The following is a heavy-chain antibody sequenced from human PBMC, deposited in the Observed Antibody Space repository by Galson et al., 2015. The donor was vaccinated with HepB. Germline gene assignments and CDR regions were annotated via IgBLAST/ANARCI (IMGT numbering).Heavy chain of an antibody. D-gene: IGHD3-10*01. CDR2: ISSDGSST. Sequence: FLRLSCAASGFTFSNHAMDWVRQAPGKGLDWVAVISSDGSSTNYTDSVKGRFTISRDNFSNTLYLHMHRLRPEDTAVYYCALTRRIGVAHLPWFGELDSWGQGTLVTVSS. J-gene: IGHJ4*02. V-gene: IGHV3-30*03. CDR1: GFTFSNHA. CDR3: ALTRRIGVAHLPWFGELDS.